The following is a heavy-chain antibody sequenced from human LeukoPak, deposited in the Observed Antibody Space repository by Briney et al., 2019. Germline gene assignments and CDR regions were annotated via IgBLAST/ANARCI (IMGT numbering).Heavy chain of an antibody. V-gene: IGHV4-39*07. D-gene: IGHD6-19*01. CDR3: SRAVAGGCRFDY. CDR1: GDSISSSTYY. J-gene: IGHJ4*02. CDR2: IHYSAST. Sequence: TSETLSLTCTVSGDSISSSTYYWGWIRQPPGKGLEWIGTIHYSASTYYNPSLKSRVTISVDTSKNQFSLKLSSVTAADTAVYYCSRAVAGGCRFDYWGQGTLVTVSS.